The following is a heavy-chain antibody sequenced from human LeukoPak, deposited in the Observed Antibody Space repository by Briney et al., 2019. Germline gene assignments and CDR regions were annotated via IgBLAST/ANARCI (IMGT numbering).Heavy chain of an antibody. CDR1: GGSFSGYY. CDR3: ARGNRSSWNEFDY. V-gene: IGHV4-34*01. D-gene: IGHD6-13*01. J-gene: IGHJ4*02. Sequence: SETLSLTCAVYGGSFSGYYWSWIRQPPGKVLEWIGEINHSGSTNYNPSLKSRVTISVDTSKNQFSLKLSSVTAADTAVYYCARGNRSSWNEFDYWGQGTLVTVSS. CDR2: INHSGST.